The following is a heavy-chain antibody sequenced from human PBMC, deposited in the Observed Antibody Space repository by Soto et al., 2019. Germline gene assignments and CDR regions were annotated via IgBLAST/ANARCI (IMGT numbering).Heavy chain of an antibody. V-gene: IGHV3-30*18. D-gene: IGHD5-12*01. Sequence: GGSLRLSCAASGFTFSSYGMHWVRQAPDKGLKWVAVISYDGSNKYYADSVKGRFTISRDNSKNTLYLQMNSLRAEDTAVYYCAKDRYSGYDLPYYFDYWGQGTLVTVSS. CDR3: AKDRYSGYDLPYYFDY. J-gene: IGHJ4*02. CDR2: ISYDGSNK. CDR1: GFTFSSYG.